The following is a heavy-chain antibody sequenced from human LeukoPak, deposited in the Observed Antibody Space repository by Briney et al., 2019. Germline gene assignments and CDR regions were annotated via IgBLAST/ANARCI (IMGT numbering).Heavy chain of an antibody. V-gene: IGHV3-21*01. Sequence: PGGSLRLSCAASGFTFSSYSMNWVRQAPGKGLEWVSSIFSSSSYIYYADSVKGRFTISRDNAKNSLYLQMNSLRPEDTAVYYCARLYCSSTSCSDYWGQATLVTVSS. J-gene: IGHJ4*02. D-gene: IGHD2-2*01. CDR1: GFTFSSYS. CDR2: IFSSSSYI. CDR3: ARLYCSSTSCSDY.